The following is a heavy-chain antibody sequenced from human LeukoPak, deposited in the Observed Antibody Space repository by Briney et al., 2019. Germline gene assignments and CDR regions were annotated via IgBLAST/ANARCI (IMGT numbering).Heavy chain of an antibody. J-gene: IGHJ6*03. CDR2: LYHSDSA. Sequence: SETLSLTCAVSGYSISNGYCWVWIRQPPGRGLEWTGSLYHSDSAYYNTSLRSRVSMSVDTSKNQFSLTLSFVTAADTAVYYCARQHDSYYYYYIDVWGSGTTVTVSS. CDR1: GYSISNGYC. V-gene: IGHV4-38-2*01. CDR3: ARQHDSYYYYYIDV.